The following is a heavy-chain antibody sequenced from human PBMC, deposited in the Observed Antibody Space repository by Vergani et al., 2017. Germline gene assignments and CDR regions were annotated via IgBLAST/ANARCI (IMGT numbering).Heavy chain of an antibody. CDR1: GGSISSGAFS. Sequence: QLQLQESGSGLVKPSQTLSLNCAASGGSISSGAFSWGWIRQPTGRGLQWIGHIFQSGSPDYNASLKSRVNISLDKSKNHFSLSLSSVTAADTAVYYCVRRNNGVRETDYFDYLGQGILVTVSS. CDR2: IFQSGSP. D-gene: IGHD2-8*01. V-gene: IGHV4-30-2*01. J-gene: IGHJ4*02. CDR3: VRRNNGVRETDYFDY.